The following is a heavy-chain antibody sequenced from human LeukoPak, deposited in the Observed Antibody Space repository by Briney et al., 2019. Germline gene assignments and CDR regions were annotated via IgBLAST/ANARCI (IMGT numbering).Heavy chain of an antibody. J-gene: IGHJ4*02. CDR3: ARAYSSSSATLGY. CDR2: IHNTGRT. D-gene: IGHD6-6*01. V-gene: IGHV4-59*01. Sequence: SSETLSLTCTVSGGSISSYYWSWVRQPPGRGLEWIGYIHNTGRTNYNPSLKTRVTISADTSKNQFSLKLTSVTAADTAIYYCARAYSSSSATLGYWGQGTLVTVSS. CDR1: GGSISSYY.